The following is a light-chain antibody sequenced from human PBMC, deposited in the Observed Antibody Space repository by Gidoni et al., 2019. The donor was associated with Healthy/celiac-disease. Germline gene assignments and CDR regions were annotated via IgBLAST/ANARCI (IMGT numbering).Light chain of an antibody. J-gene: IGKJ2*01. Sequence: DIQVTQSPSSLSASVGDRVTITCRASQSISSYLNWYQHKPGKAPKLLIYAASSLQRGVPSRFSGSGSGTDFTLTISSLHPEDFATYYCQQSYSTLMYTFXXXTKLEIK. V-gene: IGKV1-39*01. CDR3: QQSYSTLMYT. CDR2: AAS. CDR1: QSISSY.